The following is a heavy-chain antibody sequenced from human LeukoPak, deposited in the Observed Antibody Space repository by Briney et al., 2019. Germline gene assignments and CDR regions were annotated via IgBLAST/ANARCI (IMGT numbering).Heavy chain of an antibody. V-gene: IGHV3-7*03. Sequence: PGGSLGLSCAASGFTVSSNYMSWVRQAPGKGLEWVASINHNGNVNCYVDSVKGRFTISRDNAKNSLYLQMSNLRAEDTAVYFCARGGGLDVWGQGATVTVSS. CDR1: GFTVSSNY. CDR2: INHNGNVN. CDR3: ARGGGLDV. D-gene: IGHD3-16*01. J-gene: IGHJ6*02.